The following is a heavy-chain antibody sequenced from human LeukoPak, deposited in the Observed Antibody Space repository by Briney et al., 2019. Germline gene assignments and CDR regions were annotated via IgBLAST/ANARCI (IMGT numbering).Heavy chain of an antibody. V-gene: IGHV4-59*01. D-gene: IGHD6-13*01. Sequence: PSETLSLTCTVSGGSISIYYWSWIRQPPGKGLEWIGYIHYSGSTNYNPSLKSRVTISVDTSKNQFSLKLSSVTAADTAVYYCARSIAASGSLANWFDPWGRGTLVTVSS. J-gene: IGHJ5*02. CDR1: GGSISIYY. CDR3: ARSIAASGSLANWFDP. CDR2: IHYSGST.